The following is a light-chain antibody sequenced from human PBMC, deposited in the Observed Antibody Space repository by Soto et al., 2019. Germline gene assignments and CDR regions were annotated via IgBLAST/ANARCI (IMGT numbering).Light chain of an antibody. CDR3: QQYDNLLT. V-gene: IGKV1-33*01. Sequence: DIQMTQSPSSLSASVGDRVTITCQASHDISNYLNWYQQKPGKAPKLLNYDASNLETGVPSRFSGIGSGTDFTFTISSQQPEGSATYYCQQYDNLLTFGGGTKVEGK. J-gene: IGKJ4*01. CDR2: DAS. CDR1: HDISNY.